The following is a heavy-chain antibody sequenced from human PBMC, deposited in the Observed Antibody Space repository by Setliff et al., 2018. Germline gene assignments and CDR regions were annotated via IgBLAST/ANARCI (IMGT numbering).Heavy chain of an antibody. CDR3: ARGGGRIRQLGATGVHTFDI. CDR2: IYTRGST. D-gene: IGHD1-1*01. V-gene: IGHV4-4*08. Sequence: SETLSLTCTVPGGSITSYYWSWIRQPPGKGLEWIGYIYTRGSTNYNPSLRSRVTISVDTAKKQFSLKLNSVTAADTAIYYCARGGGRIRQLGATGVHTFDIWGQGTMVTVSS. J-gene: IGHJ3*02. CDR1: GGSITSYY.